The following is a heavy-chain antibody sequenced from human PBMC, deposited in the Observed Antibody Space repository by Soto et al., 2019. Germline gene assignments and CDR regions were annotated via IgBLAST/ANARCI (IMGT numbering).Heavy chain of an antibody. CDR3: ARGYCSGGSCYIDYYYGMDV. CDR1: GFTFSSYS. V-gene: IGHV3-48*02. J-gene: IGHJ6*02. D-gene: IGHD2-15*01. CDR2: ISSSSSTI. Sequence: PGGSLRLSCAASGFTFSSYSMNWVRQAPGKGLEWFSYISSSSSTIYYADSVKGRFTISRDNAKNSLYLQMNSLRDEDTAVYYCARGYCSGGSCYIDYYYGMDVWGQGTTVTVSS.